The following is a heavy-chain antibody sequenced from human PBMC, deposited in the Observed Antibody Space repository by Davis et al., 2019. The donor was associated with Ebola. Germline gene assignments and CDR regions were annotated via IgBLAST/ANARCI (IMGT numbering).Heavy chain of an antibody. V-gene: IGHV3-21*01. Sequence: GGSLRLSCAASGFTFSSYSMNWVRQAPGKGLEWVSSISSSSSYIYYADSVKGRFTISRDNAKNSLYLQMNSLRAEDTAVYYCANPGGSRGYFDYWGQGILVTVSS. J-gene: IGHJ4*02. CDR2: ISSSSSYI. CDR3: ANPGGSRGYFDY. CDR1: GFTFSSYS. D-gene: IGHD3-16*01.